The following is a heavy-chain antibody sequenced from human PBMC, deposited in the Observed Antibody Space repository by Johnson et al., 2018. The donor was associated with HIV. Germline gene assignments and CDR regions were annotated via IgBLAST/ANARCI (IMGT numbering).Heavy chain of an antibody. D-gene: IGHD3-10*01. CDR1: GFTFADYP. Sequence: VQLVESGGGVLRPGGSPRLSCAASGFTFADYPMNWVRQAPGTRLAWVSGIKWNGDNTGYADSVKGRFTISRDNAKNSLYLQMNSLRAEDTALYYCAVLWFGDLWAFDIWGQGTKVTVSS. V-gene: IGHV3-20*04. CDR2: IKWNGDNT. CDR3: AVLWFGDLWAFDI. J-gene: IGHJ3*02.